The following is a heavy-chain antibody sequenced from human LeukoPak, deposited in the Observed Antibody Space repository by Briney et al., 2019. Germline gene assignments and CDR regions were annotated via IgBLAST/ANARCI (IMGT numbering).Heavy chain of an antibody. CDR2: ISSSSSYI. CDR1: GFTFSSYS. Sequence: GGSLRLSCAASGFTFSSYSMNWVRQAPGKGLEWVSSISSSSSYIYYADSVKGRFTISRDNSKNTLYLQMNSLRAEDTAVYYCANSPYSSGWYVWFDPWGQGTLVTVSS. J-gene: IGHJ5*02. D-gene: IGHD6-19*01. V-gene: IGHV3-21*04. CDR3: ANSPYSSGWYVWFDP.